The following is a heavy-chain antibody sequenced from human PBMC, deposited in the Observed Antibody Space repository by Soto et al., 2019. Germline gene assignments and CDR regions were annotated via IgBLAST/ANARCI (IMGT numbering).Heavy chain of an antibody. Sequence: ASVKVSCKASGYTFTSYGISWVRQAPGQGLEWMGWISAYNGNTNYAQKLQGRVTMTTDTSTSTAYMELRSLRSDDTAAYYCARDPTVTHAFDIWGQGTMVTVSS. J-gene: IGHJ3*02. CDR2: ISAYNGNT. D-gene: IGHD4-17*01. CDR3: ARDPTVTHAFDI. V-gene: IGHV1-18*01. CDR1: GYTFTSYG.